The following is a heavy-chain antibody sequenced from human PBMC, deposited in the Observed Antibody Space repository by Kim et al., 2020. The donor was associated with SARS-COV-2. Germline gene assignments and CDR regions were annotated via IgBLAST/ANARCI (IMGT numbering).Heavy chain of an antibody. CDR2: ISYDGSNK. Sequence: GGSLRLSCAASGFTFSSYAMHWVRQAPGKGLEWVAVISYDGSNKYYADSVKGRFTISRDNSKNTLYLQMNSLRAEDTAVYYCATIEMATITFDYWGQGTLVTVSS. CDR3: ATIEMATITFDY. J-gene: IGHJ4*02. CDR1: GFTFSSYA. D-gene: IGHD5-12*01. V-gene: IGHV3-30*04.